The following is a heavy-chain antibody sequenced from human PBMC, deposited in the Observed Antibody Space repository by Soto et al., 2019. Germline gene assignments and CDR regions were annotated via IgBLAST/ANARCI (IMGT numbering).Heavy chain of an antibody. CDR2: ISHDGSNQ. V-gene: IGHV3-30*18. J-gene: IGHJ4*02. CDR1: GFTLSTSR. CDR3: AKDSSAAFDY. D-gene: IGHD6-25*01. Sequence: PGGSLILSCVSSGFTLSTSRMHLARQAPSKGLEWVAVISHDGSNQFYAESVKGRFTISRDNSKNMLYLQMNSLRADDSAVYFCAKDSSAAFDYWGQGTVVTVS.